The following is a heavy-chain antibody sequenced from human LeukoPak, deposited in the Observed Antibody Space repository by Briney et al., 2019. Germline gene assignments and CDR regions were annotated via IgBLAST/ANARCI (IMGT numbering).Heavy chain of an antibody. CDR1: GGSISSSSYY. D-gene: IGHD6-19*01. Sequence: SETLSLTCTGSGGSISSSSYYWGWIRQPAGKGLEWIGRIYTSGSTNYNPSLKSRVTMSVDTSKNQFSLKLSSVTAADTAVYYCARDREGSSGWYYAFDIWGQGTMVTVSS. J-gene: IGHJ3*02. CDR2: IYTSGST. CDR3: ARDREGSSGWYYAFDI. V-gene: IGHV4-61*02.